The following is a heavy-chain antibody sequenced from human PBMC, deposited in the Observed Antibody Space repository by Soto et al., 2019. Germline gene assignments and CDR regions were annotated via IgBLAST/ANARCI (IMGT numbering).Heavy chain of an antibody. D-gene: IGHD6-6*01. CDR2: INPSGGST. Sequence: ASVKVSCKASGYTFTSYYMHWVRQAPGQGLEWMGIINPSGGSTSYAQKFQGRVTMTRDTSTSTVYMELSSLRSEDTAVYYCARGVFAARPYYYYGMDFWGQGTTVTVSS. J-gene: IGHJ6*02. CDR1: GYTFTSYY. V-gene: IGHV1-46*01. CDR3: ARGVFAARPYYYYGMDF.